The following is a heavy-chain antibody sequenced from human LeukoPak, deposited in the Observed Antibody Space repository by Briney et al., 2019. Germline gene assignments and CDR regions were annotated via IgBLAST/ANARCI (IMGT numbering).Heavy chain of an antibody. J-gene: IGHJ5*02. Sequence: GESLKISCKGSGYSFTSYWIGWLRQMPGKGLEWMGIIYPGDSDTRYSPSFQGQVTISADKSISTAYLQWSSLKASDTAMYYCARRGSSLWDLNWFDPWGQGTLVTVSS. CDR1: GYSFTSYW. CDR3: ARRGSSLWDLNWFDP. CDR2: IYPGDSDT. D-gene: IGHD6-13*01. V-gene: IGHV5-51*01.